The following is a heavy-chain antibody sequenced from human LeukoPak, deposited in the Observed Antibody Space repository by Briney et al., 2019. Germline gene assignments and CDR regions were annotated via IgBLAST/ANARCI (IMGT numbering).Heavy chain of an antibody. V-gene: IGHV3-48*01. CDR3: AKVDSSSWGIPDY. D-gene: IGHD3-22*01. J-gene: IGHJ4*02. CDR2: ISSSSSTI. CDR1: GFTFSSYS. Sequence: PGGSLRLSCAASGFTFSSYSMNWVRQAPGKGLEWVSYISSSSSTIYYADSVKGRFTISRDNSKNTLYLQMNSLRAEDTAVYYCAKVDSSSWGIPDYWGQGTQVTVSS.